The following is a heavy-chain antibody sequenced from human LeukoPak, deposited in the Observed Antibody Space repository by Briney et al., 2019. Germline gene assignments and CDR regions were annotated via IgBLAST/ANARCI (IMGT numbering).Heavy chain of an antibody. J-gene: IGHJ3*02. V-gene: IGHV3-11*01. CDR1: GFTFSDYH. D-gene: IGHD3-10*01. CDR3: ARVLLWFGELHLAFDI. Sequence: GGSLRLSCAASGFTFSDYHMSWLRQAPGKGLEWVSYISSSGSTIYYADSVKGRFTISRDNAKNSLYLQMNSLRAEDTAVYYCARVLLWFGELHLAFDIWGQGTMVTVSS. CDR2: ISSSGSTI.